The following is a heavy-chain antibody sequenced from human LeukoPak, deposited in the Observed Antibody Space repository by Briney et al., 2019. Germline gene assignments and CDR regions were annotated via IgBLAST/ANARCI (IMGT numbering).Heavy chain of an antibody. V-gene: IGHV3-7*01. CDR3: ASDKLDY. CDR1: GFTFSSYA. J-gene: IGHJ4*02. Sequence: GGSLRLSCAASGFTFSSYAMTWVRQAPGKGLEWVANIKQDGSEKYYMDSVKGRFPISRDNAKNSLYLQMNSLRAEDTAVYYCASDKLDYWGQGTLVTVSS. CDR2: IKQDGSEK.